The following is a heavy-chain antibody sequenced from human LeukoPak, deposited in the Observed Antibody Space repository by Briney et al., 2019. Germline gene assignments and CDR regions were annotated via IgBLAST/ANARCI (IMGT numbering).Heavy chain of an antibody. CDR1: GFVFEDYT. Sequence: TGGSLRLSCAASGFVFEDYTMHWVRQAPGKTLEWVSLISWDGTTSYADSVKGRFTIYRDNRKDSLSLQMDTLRSEDTAFYYCVKDLSYESSGYFFDFWGQGTLVSVS. CDR2: ISWDGTT. J-gene: IGHJ4*02. D-gene: IGHD3-22*01. V-gene: IGHV3-43*01. CDR3: VKDLSYESSGYFFDF.